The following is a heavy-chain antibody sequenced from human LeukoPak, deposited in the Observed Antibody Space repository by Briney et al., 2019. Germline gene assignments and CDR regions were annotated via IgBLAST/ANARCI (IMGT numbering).Heavy chain of an antibody. CDR3: ARGVAVAGTSSWFDP. Sequence: ASVKVSCKASGDTFSIYAISWVRQAPGQGLEWMGWINPNSGGTNYAQKFQGRVTMTRDTSISTAYMELSRLRSDDTAVYYCARGVAVAGTSSWFDPWGQGTLVTVSS. J-gene: IGHJ5*02. CDR1: GDTFSIYA. CDR2: INPNSGGT. V-gene: IGHV1-2*02. D-gene: IGHD6-19*01.